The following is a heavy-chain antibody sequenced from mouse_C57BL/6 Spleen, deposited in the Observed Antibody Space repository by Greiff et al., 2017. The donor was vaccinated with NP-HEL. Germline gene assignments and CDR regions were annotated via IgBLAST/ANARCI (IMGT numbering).Heavy chain of an antibody. CDR3: ARSPDGYYDY. D-gene: IGHD2-3*01. CDR2: IDPSDSYT. CDR1: GYTFTSYW. V-gene: IGHV1-69*01. Sequence: VQLQQPGAELVMPGASVKLSCKASGYTFTSYWMHWVKQRPGQGLEWIGEIDPSDSYTNYNQKFKGKSTLTVDKSSSTAYMQLSSLTSEDSAVYYCARSPDGYYDYWGKGTTLTVSS. J-gene: IGHJ2*01.